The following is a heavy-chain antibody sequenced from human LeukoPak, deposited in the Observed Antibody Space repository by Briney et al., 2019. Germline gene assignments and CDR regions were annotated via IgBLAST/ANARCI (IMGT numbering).Heavy chain of an antibody. CDR2: ISGSSSYI. J-gene: IGHJ6*02. V-gene: IGHV3-21*01. Sequence: GGSLRLSCEASGFIFSTYNMNWVRQAPGKGLEWVSCISGSSSYIYYADSVKGRFTISRDNAKSSLYLQMNSLRAEDTAMYYCARIGVPAVYYGMDVWGQGTTVTVSS. D-gene: IGHD3-3*01. CDR3: ARIGVPAVYYGMDV. CDR1: GFIFSTYN.